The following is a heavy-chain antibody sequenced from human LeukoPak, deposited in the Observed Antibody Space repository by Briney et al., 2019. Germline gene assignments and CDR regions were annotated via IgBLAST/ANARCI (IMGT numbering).Heavy chain of an antibody. J-gene: IGHJ3*02. CDR2: INSDGSST. CDR1: GFTFSTYW. D-gene: IGHD4-17*01. Sequence: GGSLRLSCAASGFTFSTYWMHWVRQAPGKGLVWVSRINSDGSSTRYADSVKGRFTISRDNAKNTLYLQMNSLRAEDTAVYYCARDLRTTGAFDIWGQGTMATVSS. V-gene: IGHV3-74*01. CDR3: ARDLRTTGAFDI.